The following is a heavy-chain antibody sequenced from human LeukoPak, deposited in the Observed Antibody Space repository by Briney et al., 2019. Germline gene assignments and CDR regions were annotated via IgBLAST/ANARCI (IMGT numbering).Heavy chain of an antibody. Sequence: PSETLSLTCTVSGGSISSSTYYWGWIRQPPGMGLEWIGSMYYSGSTYHNPSLKSRVTISVDTSKNQFSLKLRSVTAADTAVYYCARVVQSTDSSGFYLPEYFQHWGQGTLVTVSS. CDR1: GGSISSSTYY. J-gene: IGHJ1*01. V-gene: IGHV4-39*07. CDR2: MYYSGST. CDR3: ARVVQSTDSSGFYLPEYFQH. D-gene: IGHD3-22*01.